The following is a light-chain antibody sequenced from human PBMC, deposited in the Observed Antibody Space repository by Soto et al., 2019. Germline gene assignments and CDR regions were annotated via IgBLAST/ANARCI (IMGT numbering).Light chain of an antibody. J-gene: IGKJ4*01. Sequence: DIQMTQAPSSFAASVGGRVTITFLASQGISSYLGWYQQKPGKAPNLLIYDASTLHSGVPSRFSGGGSGTDFTLTISSLQPEDFATYYCQQVNVYPSTFGGGTKVDIK. V-gene: IGKV1-9*01. CDR3: QQVNVYPST. CDR1: QGISSY. CDR2: DAS.